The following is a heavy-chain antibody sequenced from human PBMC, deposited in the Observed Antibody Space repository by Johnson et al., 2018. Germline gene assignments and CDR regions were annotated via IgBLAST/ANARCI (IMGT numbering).Heavy chain of an antibody. Sequence: VQLVESGGGLVQPGGSLRLSCSASGFIFLSYTMSWVRQAPGKGLEWVSSISGSGGSPYYADSVKGRFSISRDNSKNTLYLQINRLRADDTGVYYSAKGPSGNSIRGEYFHQWGQGTLVTVSS. CDR3: AKGPSGNSIRGEYFHQ. CDR2: ISGSGGSP. D-gene: IGHD4-23*01. J-gene: IGHJ1*01. V-gene: IGHV3-23*04. CDR1: GFIFLSYT.